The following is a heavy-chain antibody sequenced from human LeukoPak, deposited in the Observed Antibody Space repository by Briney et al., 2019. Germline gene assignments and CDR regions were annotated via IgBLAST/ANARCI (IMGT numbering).Heavy chain of an antibody. J-gene: IGHJ4*02. Sequence: ASVKVSCKASGYTFTGYYMHWVRQAPGQGLEWMGWINPNSGGTNYAQKFQGRVTMTRDTSISTAYMELSRLRSDDTAVYYCARLDIVVVPAAIGPLGYWGQGTLVTVSS. V-gene: IGHV1-2*02. CDR1: GYTFTGYY. CDR3: ARLDIVVVPAAIGPLGY. D-gene: IGHD2-2*02. CDR2: INPNSGGT.